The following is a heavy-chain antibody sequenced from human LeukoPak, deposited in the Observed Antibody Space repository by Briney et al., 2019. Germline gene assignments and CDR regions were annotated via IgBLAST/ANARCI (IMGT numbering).Heavy chain of an antibody. CDR3: ARAHPRLYSSSWYPYYYGMDV. V-gene: IGHV3-48*03. D-gene: IGHD6-13*01. Sequence: GGSLRLYCAASGFTFSSYEMNWVRQAPGKGLEWVSYISSSGSTIYYADSVKGRFTISRDNAKNSLYLQMNSLRAEDTAVYYCARAHPRLYSSSWYPYYYGMDVWGQGTTVTVSS. J-gene: IGHJ6*02. CDR2: ISSSGSTI. CDR1: GFTFSSYE.